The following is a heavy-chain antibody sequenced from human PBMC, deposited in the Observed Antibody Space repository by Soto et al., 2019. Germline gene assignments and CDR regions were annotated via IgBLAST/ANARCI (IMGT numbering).Heavy chain of an antibody. Sequence: ASVKVSCKASGGTFSSYAISWVRQAPGQGLEWMGGIIPIFGTANYAQKFQGRVTITADESTSTAYMELSSLRSEDTAVYYCARVVVPAAINHYYYYGMDVWGQGTTVTVSS. V-gene: IGHV1-69*13. CDR2: IIPIFGTA. D-gene: IGHD2-2*02. CDR3: ARVVVPAAINHYYYYGMDV. CDR1: GGTFSSYA. J-gene: IGHJ6*02.